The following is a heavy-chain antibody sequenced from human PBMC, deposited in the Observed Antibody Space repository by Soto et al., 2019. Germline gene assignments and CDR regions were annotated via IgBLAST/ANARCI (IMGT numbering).Heavy chain of an antibody. V-gene: IGHV5-51*01. D-gene: IGHD2-15*01. Sequence: PGESLKISCKGSGYSFTSYWIGWVRQMPGKGLEWMGIIYPGDSDTRYSPSFQGQVTISADKSISTAYLQWSSLKASDTAMYYCARHYYCSGGSCYSFPATKYNWFDPWGQGTLVTVSS. CDR3: ARHYYCSGGSCYSFPATKYNWFDP. J-gene: IGHJ5*02. CDR1: GYSFTSYW. CDR2: IYPGDSDT.